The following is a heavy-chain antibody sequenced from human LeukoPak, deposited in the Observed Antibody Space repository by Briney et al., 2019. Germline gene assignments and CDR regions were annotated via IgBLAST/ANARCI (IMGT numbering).Heavy chain of an antibody. D-gene: IGHD2-2*01. CDR1: GFTFSSYS. Sequence: GGSLRLSCAASGFTFSSYSMNWVRQAPGKGLEWVSYISSSSSTIYYADSVKGRFTISRDNAKNSLYLQLNSLRAEDTAVYYCARDWWAVPAAPFDYWGQGTLVTVSS. V-gene: IGHV3-48*01. CDR3: ARDWWAVPAAPFDY. CDR2: ISSSSSTI. J-gene: IGHJ4*02.